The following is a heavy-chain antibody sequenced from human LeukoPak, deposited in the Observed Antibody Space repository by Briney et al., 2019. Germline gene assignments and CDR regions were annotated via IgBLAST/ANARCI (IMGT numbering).Heavy chain of an antibody. J-gene: IGHJ6*02. V-gene: IGHV3-9*01. CDR3: AKEYCSSTSCYPYYYYYGMDV. CDR2: ISWNSGSI. CDR1: GFTFDDYA. Sequence: GRSLRLSCAASGFTFDDYAMHWVRQAPGKGLEWVSGISWNSGSIGYADSVKGRFTFSRDNAKNSLYLQMNSLRAEDTALYYCAKEYCSSTSCYPYYYYYGMDVWGQGTTVTVSS. D-gene: IGHD2-2*01.